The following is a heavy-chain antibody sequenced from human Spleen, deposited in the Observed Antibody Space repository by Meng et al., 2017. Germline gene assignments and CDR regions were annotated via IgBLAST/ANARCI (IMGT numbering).Heavy chain of an antibody. CDR2: ISHGGST. CDR1: GGFISSIDW. V-gene: IGHV4-4*02. Sequence: LPVSGAGLVMPSGGLCLTCVVSGGFISSIDWWSWVRQPPGKGLEWIGEISHGGSTNYNPALKSRVTIAIDKSKNQFSLKLSSVTAADTAVYYCASWIYSCGWQWGQGALVTVSS. D-gene: IGHD6-19*01. J-gene: IGHJ4*02. CDR3: ASWIYSCGWQ.